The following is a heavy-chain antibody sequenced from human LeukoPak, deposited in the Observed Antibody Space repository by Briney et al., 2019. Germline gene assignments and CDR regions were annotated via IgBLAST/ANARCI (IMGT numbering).Heavy chain of an antibody. CDR1: GFTFSGYA. D-gene: IGHD3-10*01. Sequence: GGSLRLSCAASGFTFSGYAMHWVRQAPGKGLEWVAVISYDGTKISYADSVKGRFNISRDNSKNTLYLQMNSLGAEDTAVYYCARAPYYYGSGITPDYWGQGTLVTVSS. CDR3: ARAPYYYGSGITPDY. CDR2: ISYDGTKI. V-gene: IGHV3-30-3*01. J-gene: IGHJ4*02.